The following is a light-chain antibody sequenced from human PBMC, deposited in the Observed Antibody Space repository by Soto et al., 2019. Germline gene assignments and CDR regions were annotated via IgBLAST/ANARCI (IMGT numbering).Light chain of an antibody. J-gene: IGKJ1*01. V-gene: IGKV3-15*01. CDR1: QSVSSN. CDR2: GAS. Sequence: EIVMTQSPATLSVSPGERATLSCRASQSVSSNLAWYQQKPGQAPSLLIYGASTRATGIPARFSGSGSVTEFTLTISSLQSEDFAVYYCRQYNNWPPWTFGQGTKVEIK. CDR3: RQYNNWPPWT.